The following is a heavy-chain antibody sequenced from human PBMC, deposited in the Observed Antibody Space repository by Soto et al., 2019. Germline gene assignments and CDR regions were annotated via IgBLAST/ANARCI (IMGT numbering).Heavy chain of an antibody. D-gene: IGHD3-3*01. Sequence: ASVKVSCKASGYTFTSYGMRWVRQAPGQRLEWMGWISAYNGNTNNAQKLQGRVTMTTDTSTSTAYMELRSLRSDDAAVYYCARDITYNDFWSGYFSYYYYGMDVWGQGTTVTVSS. CDR1: GYTFTSYG. CDR2: ISAYNGNT. J-gene: IGHJ6*02. CDR3: ARDITYNDFWSGYFSYYYYGMDV. V-gene: IGHV1-18*04.